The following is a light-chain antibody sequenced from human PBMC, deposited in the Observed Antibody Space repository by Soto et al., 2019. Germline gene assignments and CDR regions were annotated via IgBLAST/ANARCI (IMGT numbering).Light chain of an antibody. V-gene: IGLV2-14*01. J-gene: IGLJ1*01. CDR3: SSYTSSSTLYV. CDR1: SSDVGGYNY. Sequence: CVLTHPASVSSAPGEAISISCTGTSSDVGGYNYVSWYQQHPGKAPKLMIYDVSNRPSGVSNRFSGSKSGNTASLTISGLQAEDEADYYCSSYTSSSTLYVFGTGTKVTV. CDR2: DVS.